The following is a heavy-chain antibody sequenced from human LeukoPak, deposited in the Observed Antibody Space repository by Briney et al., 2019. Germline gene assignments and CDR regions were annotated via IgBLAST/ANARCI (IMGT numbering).Heavy chain of an antibody. V-gene: IGHV3-30-3*01. Sequence: PGGSLRLSCAASGFTFSSYAMHWVRQAPGKGLEWVEVISYDGSNKYYADSVKGRFTISRDNSKNTLYLQMNSLRAEDTAVYYCARDRGYSGSYCDYWGQGTLVPVSS. D-gene: IGHD1-26*01. J-gene: IGHJ4*02. CDR1: GFTFSSYA. CDR3: ARDRGYSGSYCDY. CDR2: ISYDGSNK.